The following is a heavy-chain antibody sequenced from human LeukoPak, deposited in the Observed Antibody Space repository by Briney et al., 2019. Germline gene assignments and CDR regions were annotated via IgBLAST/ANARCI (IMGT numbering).Heavy chain of an antibody. J-gene: IGHJ3*02. CDR2: IYYSGST. CDR1: GGSISSHY. CDR3: AREGYYYDSSGYRHDAFDI. Sequence: SETLSLTCTVSGGSISSHYWSWLRQPPGKGLEWIGYIYYSGSTNYNPSLKSRVTISVDTSKNQFSLKLSPVTAADTAVYYCAREGYYYDSSGYRHDAFDIWGQGTMVTVSS. V-gene: IGHV4-59*11. D-gene: IGHD3-22*01.